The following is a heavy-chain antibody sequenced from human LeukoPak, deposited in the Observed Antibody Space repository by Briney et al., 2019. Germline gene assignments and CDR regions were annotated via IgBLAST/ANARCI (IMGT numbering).Heavy chain of an antibody. Sequence: SETLSLTCAVYGGSFSGYYWSWIRQPPGKGLEWIGEINHSGSTNYNPSLKSRVTMSVDTSKNQFSLKLSSVTAADTAVYYCAREGSQGGWPWGHAFDIWGQGTMVTVSS. D-gene: IGHD6-19*01. V-gene: IGHV4-34*01. CDR2: INHSGST. CDR1: GGSFSGYY. J-gene: IGHJ3*02. CDR3: AREGSQGGWPWGHAFDI.